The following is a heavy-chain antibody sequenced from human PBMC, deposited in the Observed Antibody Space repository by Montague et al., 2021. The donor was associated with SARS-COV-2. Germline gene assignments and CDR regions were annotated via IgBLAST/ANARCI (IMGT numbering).Heavy chain of an antibody. CDR3: ARDQTVLVWIWYGMDG. J-gene: IGHJ6*02. V-gene: IGHV4-59*12. D-gene: IGHD3-3*01. CDR1: GGSISSYY. CDR2: IDHSGNT. Sequence: SETLSLTCTVSGGSISSYYWSWIRQPPGQGLEWIGNIDHSGNTNYNPSLKRRVSISVDTSSTQFSLYLTSVTAADAAVYYCARDQTVLVWIWYGMDGWGPGTTVTVSS.